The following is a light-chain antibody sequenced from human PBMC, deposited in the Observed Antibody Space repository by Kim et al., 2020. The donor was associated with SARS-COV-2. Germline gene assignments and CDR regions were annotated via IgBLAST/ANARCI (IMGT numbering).Light chain of an antibody. J-gene: IGKJ4*01. CDR2: AAS. CDR3: QQYYSYPPT. Sequence: ASTGDRVTITCRASQGISSYLAWYQQKPGKAPKLLIYAASTLQSGVPSRFSGSGSGTDFTLTISCLLSEDVATYYCQQYYSYPPTFGGGTKVDIK. V-gene: IGKV1-8*01. CDR1: QGISSY.